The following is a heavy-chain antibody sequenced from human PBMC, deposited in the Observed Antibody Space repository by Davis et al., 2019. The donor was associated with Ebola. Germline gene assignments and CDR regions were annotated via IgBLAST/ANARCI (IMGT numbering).Heavy chain of an antibody. D-gene: IGHD3-3*01. CDR3: ARARIFGVVNWFDP. CDR2: IYYSGST. CDR1: GGSISSYY. V-gene: IGHV4-59*01. J-gene: IGHJ5*02. Sequence: SETLSLTCTVSGGSISSYYWSWIRQPPGKGLEWIGYIYYSGSTNYNPSLKSRVTISLDTSKNQFSLKLSSVTAADTAVYYCARARIFGVVNWFDPWGQGTLVTVSS.